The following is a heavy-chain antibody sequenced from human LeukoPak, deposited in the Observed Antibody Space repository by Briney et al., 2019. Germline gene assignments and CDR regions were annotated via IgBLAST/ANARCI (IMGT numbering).Heavy chain of an antibody. V-gene: IGHV3-7*03. CDR1: GFTFSSYW. CDR2: IKQDGGER. D-gene: IGHD6-19*01. Sequence: GGSLRLSCAASGFTFSSYWMSWVRQAPGKGLEWVANIKQDGGERHYVDSVKGRFTISRDNAKNSLYLQMNSLRAEDTAVYYCAPPAGTKYGYWGQGTLVTVSS. CDR3: APPAGTKYGY. J-gene: IGHJ4*02.